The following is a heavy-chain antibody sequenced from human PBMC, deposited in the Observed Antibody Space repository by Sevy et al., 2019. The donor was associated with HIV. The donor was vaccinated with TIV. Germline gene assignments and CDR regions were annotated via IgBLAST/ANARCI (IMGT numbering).Heavy chain of an antibody. CDR1: RGSISAYY. CDR2: INYTGTT. V-gene: IGHV4-59*01. CDR3: ARAPPVRSGDDSLNWFDP. J-gene: IGHJ5*02. Sequence: SETLSLTCTVFRGSISAYYWSWIRQPPWKGLEYLGYINYTGTTNHNPSLKSRVTISVDTSKNQFPLRLTSVTAADTAIYYCARAPPVRSGDDSLNWFDPWGQGTLVTVSS. D-gene: IGHD5-12*01.